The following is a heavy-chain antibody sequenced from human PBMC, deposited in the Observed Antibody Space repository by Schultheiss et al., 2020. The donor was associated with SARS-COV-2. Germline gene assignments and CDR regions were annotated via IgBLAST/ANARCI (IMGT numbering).Heavy chain of an antibody. CDR2: ISSSSSTI. CDR3: ARRRYYYDSSGYYYYYYYGMDV. CDR1: GFTFSSYS. D-gene: IGHD3-22*01. Sequence: GESLKISCAASGFTFSSYSMNWVRQAPGKGLEWVSYISSSSSTIYYADSVKGRFTISRDNAKNSLYLQMNSLRAEDTAVYYCARRRYYYDSSGYYYYYYYGMDVWGQGTTVTVSS. V-gene: IGHV3-48*01. J-gene: IGHJ6*02.